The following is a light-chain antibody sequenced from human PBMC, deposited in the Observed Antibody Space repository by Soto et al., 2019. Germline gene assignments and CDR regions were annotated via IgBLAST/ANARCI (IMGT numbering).Light chain of an antibody. CDR3: QQYNNWPWT. CDR1: QRVSGG. Sequence: DIVLTQSPATLSLSPGERATLYCGASQRVSGGFLAWYQQKPGQTPRLLIYDASNRATGIPARFSGSGSGTEFTLTISSLQSVDFAVYSCQQYNNWPWTFGQGTRVDIK. V-gene: IGKV3D-15*01. CDR2: DAS. J-gene: IGKJ1*01.